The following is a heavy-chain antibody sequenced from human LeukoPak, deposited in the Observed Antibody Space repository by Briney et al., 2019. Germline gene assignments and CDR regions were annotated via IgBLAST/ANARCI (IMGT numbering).Heavy chain of an antibody. V-gene: IGHV3-48*03. CDR1: GFTFSSYE. J-gene: IGHJ3*02. D-gene: IGHD6-13*01. CDR3: ARHSSTWYSAFDI. Sequence: PSGGSLRLSCAASGFTFSSYEMNWVRQAPGKGLEWVSYISSSGSTIYYADSVKGRFTISRDNAKNSLYLQKNSLRAEDTAVYYCARHSSTWYSAFDIWGQGTMVTVSS. CDR2: ISSSGSTI.